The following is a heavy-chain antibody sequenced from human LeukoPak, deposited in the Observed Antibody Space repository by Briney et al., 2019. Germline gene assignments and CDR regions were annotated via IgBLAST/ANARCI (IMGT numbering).Heavy chain of an antibody. CDR2: ISGSGGST. Sequence: GGSLRLSCAASGFTFSSYAMSWVRQASGKGLEWVSAISGSGGSTYYADSVKGRFTISRDNSKNTLYLQMNSLRAEDTAVYYCAKDLLAGITMVRGVTTYFDYWGQGTLVTVSS. CDR3: AKDLLAGITMVRGVTTYFDY. V-gene: IGHV3-23*01. D-gene: IGHD3-10*01. CDR1: GFTFSSYA. J-gene: IGHJ4*02.